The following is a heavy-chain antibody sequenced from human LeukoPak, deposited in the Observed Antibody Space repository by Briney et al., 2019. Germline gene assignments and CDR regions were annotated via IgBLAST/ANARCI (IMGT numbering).Heavy chain of an antibody. CDR3: ARDGTGSSPGDYFYYMAV. CDR2: TNTDGSRT. V-gene: IGHV3-74*01. Sequence: GGSLRLSCAASGFTFSCYWLHWVRQDPGKGLVWVAHTNTDGSRTTCADSVRGRFTISRDNAKNTLYLQMNSLRVDDTAIYYCARDGTGSSPGDYFYYMAVWGKATTVTVSS. J-gene: IGHJ6*03. CDR1: GFTFSCYW. D-gene: IGHD3/OR15-3a*01.